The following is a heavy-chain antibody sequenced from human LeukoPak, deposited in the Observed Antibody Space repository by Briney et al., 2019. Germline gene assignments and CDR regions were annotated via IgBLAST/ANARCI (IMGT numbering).Heavy chain of an antibody. CDR1: AFTFSSYS. V-gene: IGHV3-21*01. J-gene: IGHJ6*03. D-gene: IGHD3-10*02. CDR2: ISSSSSYI. CDR3: ARGPMSSYYYMDV. Sequence: PGGSLRLSCVASAFTFSSYSMNWVRQAPGKGLEWVSSISSSSSYIYYADSVKGRFTISRDNAKNSLYLQMNSLRAEDTAVYYCARGPMSSYYYMDVWGKGTTVTVSS.